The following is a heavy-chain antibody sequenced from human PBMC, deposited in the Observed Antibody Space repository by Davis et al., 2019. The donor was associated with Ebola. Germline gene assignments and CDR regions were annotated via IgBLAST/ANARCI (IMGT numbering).Heavy chain of an antibody. V-gene: IGHV3-7*01. J-gene: IGHJ4*02. CDR1: GFTFSSYW. D-gene: IGHD2-8*01. CDR3: AKTLVREVMVYASYFDY. Sequence: GGSLRLSCAASGFTFSSYWMSWVRQAPGKGLEWVANIKQDGSEKYYVDSVKGRFTISRDNAKNSLYLQMNSLRGEDTAVYYCAKTLVREVMVYASYFDYWGQGTLVTVSS. CDR2: IKQDGSEK.